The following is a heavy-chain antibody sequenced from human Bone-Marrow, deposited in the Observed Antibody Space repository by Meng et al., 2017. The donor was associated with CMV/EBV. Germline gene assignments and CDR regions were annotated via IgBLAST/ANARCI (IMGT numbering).Heavy chain of an antibody. CDR2: IKQDGSER. CDR3: ARDRFVVVPADTPYFDY. CDR1: GFTLSNYW. V-gene: IGHV3-7*01. D-gene: IGHD2-2*01. J-gene: IGHJ4*02. Sequence: GGSLRLCCAASGFTLSNYWMSWVRPIPGKGLEWVASIKQDGSERYCAGSLKGRCTISRDNANESLILQLNSLRAEDTAVYYCARDRFVVVPADTPYFDYWGQGSLATVSS.